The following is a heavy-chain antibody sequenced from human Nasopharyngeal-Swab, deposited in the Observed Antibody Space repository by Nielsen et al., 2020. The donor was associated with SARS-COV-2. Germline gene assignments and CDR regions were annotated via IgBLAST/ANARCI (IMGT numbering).Heavy chain of an antibody. D-gene: IGHD5-12*01. CDR1: GFTFSSYT. Sequence: GESLKISCAASGFTFSSYTIHWVRQAPGKGLEWVAVISYDASDKYYADSVRGRFTISRDNSKNTLNLQMNNLRAEDTAIYYCAKDRDSGDDSEEYYHYYGMDVWGQGAPVTVSS. V-gene: IGHV3-30*04. J-gene: IGHJ6*02. CDR2: ISYDASDK. CDR3: AKDRDSGDDSEEYYHYYGMDV.